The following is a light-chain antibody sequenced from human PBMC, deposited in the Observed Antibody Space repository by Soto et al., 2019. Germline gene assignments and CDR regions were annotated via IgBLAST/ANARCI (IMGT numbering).Light chain of an antibody. J-gene: IGKJ2*01. Sequence: DIQMTQSPSSLSASVGDRVTITCRASQIISTYLNWYQQKPGKAPKLLIYAASSFQSGVPSRFSGSGSGTDFTLTISSLKPEDFATYYCQQSYSTPYTFGQGTKLAIK. CDR2: AAS. CDR1: QIISTY. CDR3: QQSYSTPYT. V-gene: IGKV1-39*01.